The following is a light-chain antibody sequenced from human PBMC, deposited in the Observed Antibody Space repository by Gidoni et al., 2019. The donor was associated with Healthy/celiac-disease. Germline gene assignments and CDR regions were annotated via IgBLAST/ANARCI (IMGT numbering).Light chain of an antibody. J-gene: IGKJ5*01. CDR2: YAS. CDR1: QRICSY. V-gene: IGKV1D-43*01. Sequence: AIRMTSSPFFLSASVGDRVTITCWASQRICSYFAWYQQKRAKAPKPFIYYASSWQSGVPSRFRGSGSGTDYTLTISSLQAEDFATYYCQQYYSTLPITYGQGTRLEIK. CDR3: QQYYSTLPIT.